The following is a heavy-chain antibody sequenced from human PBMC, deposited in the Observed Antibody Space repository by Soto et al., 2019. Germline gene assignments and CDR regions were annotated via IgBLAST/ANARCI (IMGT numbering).Heavy chain of an antibody. J-gene: IGHJ4*02. CDR1: GFTFSDAW. Sequence: EVQLVESGGGLAKPGGSLRLSCAASGFTFSDAWMSWVRQAPGKGLEWVGRTKTKIDGGTTNYAAPVKGRFTISRDDSKDTLYLQMDSLKTEDTAVYYCTTEPILHGSSGPYDYWGQGTLVTVSS. CDR3: TTEPILHGSSGPYDY. D-gene: IGHD3-22*01. V-gene: IGHV3-15*01. CDR2: TKTKIDGGTT.